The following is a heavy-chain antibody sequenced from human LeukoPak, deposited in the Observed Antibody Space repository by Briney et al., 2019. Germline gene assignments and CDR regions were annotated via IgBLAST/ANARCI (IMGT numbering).Heavy chain of an antibody. V-gene: IGHV4-34*01. CDR1: GGSFSGYY. CDR3: ARSSGDGYNN. Sequence: SETLSLTCAVYGGSFSGYYWSWIRQPPGKGLEWIGEINHSGSTNYNPSLKSRATISVDTSKNQFSLKLSSVTAADTAVYYCARSSGDGYNNWGQGTLVTVSS. D-gene: IGHD5-24*01. CDR2: INHSGST. J-gene: IGHJ4*02.